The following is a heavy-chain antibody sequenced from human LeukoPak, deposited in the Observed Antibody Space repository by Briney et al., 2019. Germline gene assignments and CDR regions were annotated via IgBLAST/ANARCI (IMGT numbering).Heavy chain of an antibody. CDR1: GFTVSSNS. Sequence: GGSLRLSYAASGFTVSSNSMTWVRQAPGKGLEWVSVIYSGGRTYYTDSVKGRFTISRDNSKNTLFLQMNSLRAEDTAVYYCARDRDGGYYFDYWGQGTLVTVSS. CDR3: ARDRDGGYYFDY. V-gene: IGHV3-66*01. J-gene: IGHJ4*02. CDR2: IYSGGRT. D-gene: IGHD4-23*01.